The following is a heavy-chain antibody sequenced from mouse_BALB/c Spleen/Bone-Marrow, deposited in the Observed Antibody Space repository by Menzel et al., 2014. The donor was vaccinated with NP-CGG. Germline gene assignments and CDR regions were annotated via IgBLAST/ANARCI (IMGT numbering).Heavy chain of an antibody. D-gene: IGHD2-3*01. CDR3: ARRRDGPYAMDY. V-gene: IGHV5-6*01. CDR2: INNGSSYT. J-gene: IGHJ4*01. Sequence: EVKLVESGGDLVKPGGSLKLSCAASGFTFSSYGMSWVRQTPGKRLEWVATINNGSSYTFYPDSVKGRFTISRDNAKNTLYLQMSSLKSEDTAMYYCARRRDGPYAMDYWGQGTSVTVSS. CDR1: GFTFSSYG.